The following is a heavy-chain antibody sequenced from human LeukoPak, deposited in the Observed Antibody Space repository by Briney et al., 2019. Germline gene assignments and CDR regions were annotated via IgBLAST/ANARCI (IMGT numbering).Heavy chain of an antibody. CDR3: ARVRAVGGAQNNPLFY. CDR1: GYTFTGYY. V-gene: IGHV1-2*02. J-gene: IGHJ4*02. Sequence: GASVKVSCKASGYTFTGYYVHWVRQAPGQGLEWMGWINPNSGGTNYAQKFQGRVTMTRDTSISTAYMELSRLRSDDTAVYYCARVRAVGGAQNNPLFYWGQGTLVTVSS. CDR2: INPNSGGT. D-gene: IGHD3-16*01.